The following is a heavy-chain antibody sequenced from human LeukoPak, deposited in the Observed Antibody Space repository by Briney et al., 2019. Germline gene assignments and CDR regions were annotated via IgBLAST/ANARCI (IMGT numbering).Heavy chain of an antibody. V-gene: IGHV3-48*02. D-gene: IGHD3-10*01. CDR2: INSRSSAI. Sequence: GGSLRLSCAASGITFSTYSFNWVRQAPGKGLEWLSYINSRSSAIYYADSVKGRFTMSRDNAKNSVYLQMSSLRDEDTVVYYCAGASWFGEWVRWGQGTLVTVSS. CDR3: AGASWFGEWVR. CDR1: GITFSTYS. J-gene: IGHJ4*02.